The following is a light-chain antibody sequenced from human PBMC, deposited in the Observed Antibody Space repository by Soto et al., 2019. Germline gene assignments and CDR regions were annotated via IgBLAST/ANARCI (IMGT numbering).Light chain of an antibody. CDR1: SSDVGNYNY. Sequence: QSVLTQSASVSGSPGQSITISCTGTSSDVGNYNYVSWYQQHPGEVPKLIIFNVNNRPSGVSNRFSGSKSGNTASLTISGLHAEDEADYYCSSFTSSTTYVFGTGTKVTV. V-gene: IGLV2-14*01. CDR2: NVN. J-gene: IGLJ1*01. CDR3: SSFTSSTTYV.